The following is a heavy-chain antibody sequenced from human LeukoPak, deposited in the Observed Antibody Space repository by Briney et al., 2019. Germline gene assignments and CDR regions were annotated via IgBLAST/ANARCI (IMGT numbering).Heavy chain of an antibody. CDR2: INEHGTDS. CDR1: GFTFSGHW. J-gene: IGHJ4*02. D-gene: IGHD1-1*01. CDR3: VRDETLWTLDW. V-gene: IGHV3-74*03. Sequence: GGSLRLSCTASGFTFSGHWIHWVRQAPGMGLVWVSRINEHGTDSMYAGSMKGRFTISRDNAKNTVYLQMNSLRAEDTAVYYCVRDETLWTLDWWGQGTLVSVSS.